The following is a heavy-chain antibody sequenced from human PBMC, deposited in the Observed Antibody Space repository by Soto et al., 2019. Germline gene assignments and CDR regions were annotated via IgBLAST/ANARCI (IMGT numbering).Heavy chain of an antibody. CDR3: AKDWSPKDDYGVGVDGMDV. V-gene: IGHV3-23*01. CDR1: GFTFSSYA. J-gene: IGHJ6*02. CDR2: ISGSGGST. D-gene: IGHD4-17*01. Sequence: GGSLRLSCAASGFTFSSYAMSWVRQAPGKGLEWVSAISGSGGSTYYADSVKGRFTISRDNSKNTLYLQMNSLRAEDTAVYYCAKDWSPKDDYGVGVDGMDVWGQGTTVTVSS.